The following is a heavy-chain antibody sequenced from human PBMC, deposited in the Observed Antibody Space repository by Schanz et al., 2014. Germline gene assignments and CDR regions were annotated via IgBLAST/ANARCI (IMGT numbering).Heavy chain of an antibody. D-gene: IGHD2-2*01. CDR3: ARRASCSRIGCPFDS. CDR2: IWSDGSGK. V-gene: IGHV3-33*01. Sequence: VQLLESGGGLVQPGGSLRLSCAASGFIFSNYGMHWVRQAPGKGLEWVAVIWSDGSGKYYADSVKGRFTISRDSPKNTLYLQMNSLKTEDTAMYYCARRASCSRIGCPFDSWGQGTLVTVSS. CDR1: GFIFSNYG. J-gene: IGHJ4*02.